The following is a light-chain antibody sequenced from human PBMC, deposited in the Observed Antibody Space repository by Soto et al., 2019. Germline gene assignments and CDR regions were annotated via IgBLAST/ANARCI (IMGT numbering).Light chain of an antibody. CDR3: QQYENLPT. J-gene: IGKJ5*01. CDR1: QNINNY. V-gene: IGKV1-33*01. CDR2: DAS. Sequence: DIQMTQSPSPLSASVGDRVTITCQASQNINNYLNWYQQKPGRAPKLLIYDASNLEAGVPSRFRGSGSGTDFTFTISRLQPEDIATYYCQQYENLPTFGQGTRLETK.